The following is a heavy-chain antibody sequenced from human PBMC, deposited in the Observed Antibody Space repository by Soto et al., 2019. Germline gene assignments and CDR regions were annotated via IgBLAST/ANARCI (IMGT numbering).Heavy chain of an antibody. D-gene: IGHD5-18*01. CDR2: IIPIFGTA. Sequence: GASVKVSCKASGGTFSSYAISWVRQAPGQGLEWMGGIIPIFGTANYAQKFQGRVTITADESTSTAYMELSSLRSEDTAVFYCAREKWIQLWLFDYWGQGTLVTVSS. J-gene: IGHJ4*02. CDR3: AREKWIQLWLFDY. V-gene: IGHV1-69*13. CDR1: GGTFSSYA.